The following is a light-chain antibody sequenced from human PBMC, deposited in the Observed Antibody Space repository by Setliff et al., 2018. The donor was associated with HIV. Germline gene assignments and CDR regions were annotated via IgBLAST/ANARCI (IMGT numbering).Light chain of an antibody. Sequence: QSALTQPASVSGSPGQSITISCSGSSSDVGGYNHVSWYQQHPGKAPKVMIYDVSNRPLGVSNRFSGSKSDNTASLTISGLQAEDGADYFCSSYTHRNTYGFGTGTRSPS. J-gene: IGLJ1*01. CDR3: SSYTHRNTYG. V-gene: IGLV2-14*03. CDR1: SSDVGGYNH. CDR2: DVS.